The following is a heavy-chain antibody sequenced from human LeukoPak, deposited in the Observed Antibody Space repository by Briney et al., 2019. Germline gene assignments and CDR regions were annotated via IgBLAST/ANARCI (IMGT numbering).Heavy chain of an antibody. CDR1: GFTFSSYS. CDR3: ASTVEMATTRDY. J-gene: IGHJ4*02. Sequence: PGGSLRLSCAASGFTFSSYSMNWVRQAPGKGLEWVSPISSSSSYIYYADSVKGRFTISRDNAKNSLYLQMNSLRAEDTAVYYCASTVEMATTRDYWGQGTLVTVSS. V-gene: IGHV3-21*01. CDR2: ISSSSSYI. D-gene: IGHD5-24*01.